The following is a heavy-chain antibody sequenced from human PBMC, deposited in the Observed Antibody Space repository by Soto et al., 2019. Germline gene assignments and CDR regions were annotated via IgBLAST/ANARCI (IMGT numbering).Heavy chain of an antibody. CDR3: ARRGYSYGYGFDY. CDR1: GGSISSGAYY. V-gene: IGHV4-31*02. Sequence: SETLSLTXTVSGGSISSGAYYWSWIRQHPGKGLEWVGYIYYSGSTYYNPSLKSRVTITVDTSKNQFSLKLSSVTAADTALYYCARRGYSYGYGFDYWGQGTLVTVSS. J-gene: IGHJ4*02. CDR2: IYYSGST. D-gene: IGHD5-18*01.